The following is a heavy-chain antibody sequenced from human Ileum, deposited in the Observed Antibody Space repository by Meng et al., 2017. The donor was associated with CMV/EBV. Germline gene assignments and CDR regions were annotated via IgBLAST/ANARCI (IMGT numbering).Heavy chain of an antibody. V-gene: IGHV1-2*02. Sequence: KASGFTFFDYYMHWLRQAPGQGLEWMGWIRLDNGATNYAQRFQGRVTLTRDTSITTAYMGLSWLTSDDTAVYFCARDSAIAAGTYFDYWGQGSLVTVSS. CDR3: ARDSAIAAGTYFDY. D-gene: IGHD6-13*01. CDR1: GFTFFDYY. J-gene: IGHJ4*02. CDR2: IRLDNGAT.